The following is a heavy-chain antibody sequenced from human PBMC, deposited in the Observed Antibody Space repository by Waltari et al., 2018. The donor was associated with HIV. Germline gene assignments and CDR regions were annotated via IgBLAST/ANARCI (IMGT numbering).Heavy chain of an antibody. CDR2: IYNSGSA. CDR1: GYSISNGYS. V-gene: IGHV4-38-2*01. D-gene: IGHD3-16*02. J-gene: IGHJ4*02. Sequence: QVQLQESGPGLVKPSETLSLTCAVSGYSISNGYSWGWIRQPPGKGLEWIGSIYNSGSAYLNPSLKSRVTISVETSKNQFSLRLSSVTAADTAVYYCVRVGDDYVWGSYRHDSYFDYWGQGTLVTVSS. CDR3: VRVGDDYVWGSYRHDSYFDY.